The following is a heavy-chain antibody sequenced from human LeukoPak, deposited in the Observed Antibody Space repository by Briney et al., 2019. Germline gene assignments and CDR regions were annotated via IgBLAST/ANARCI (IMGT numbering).Heavy chain of an antibody. V-gene: IGHV3-23*01. D-gene: IGHD1-26*01. CDR2: ISGSGGST. J-gene: IGHJ2*01. CDR3: AKGAQRVGAIAYIALYWYFDL. CDR1: GFTFSSYA. Sequence: GGSLRLSCAASGFTFSSYAMSWVRQAPGKGLEWVSAISGSGGSTYYADSVKGRFTISRDNSKNTLYLQMNSLRAEDTAVYYCAKGAQRVGAIAYIALYWYFDLWGRGTLVTVSS.